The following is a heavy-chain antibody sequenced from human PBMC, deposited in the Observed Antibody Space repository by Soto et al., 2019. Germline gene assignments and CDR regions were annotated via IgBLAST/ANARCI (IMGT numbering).Heavy chain of an antibody. CDR2: INWNGGST. D-gene: IGHD3-22*01. CDR3: ARDLNYYDSSGSLAT. Sequence: AGGSLRLSCAASGFTFDDYGMSWVRQAPGKGLEWVSGINWNGGSTGYADSVKGRFTISRDNAKNSLYLQMNSLRAEDTALYYCARDLNYYDSSGSLATWGQGTLVTVSS. V-gene: IGHV3-20*04. CDR1: GFTFDDYG. J-gene: IGHJ4*02.